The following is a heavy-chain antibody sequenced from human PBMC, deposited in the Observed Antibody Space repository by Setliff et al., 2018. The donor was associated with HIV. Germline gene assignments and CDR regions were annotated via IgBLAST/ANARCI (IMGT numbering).Heavy chain of an antibody. J-gene: IGHJ5*02. D-gene: IGHD6-13*01. CDR1: GDSIISGDFF. CDR3: AREGGTGRSSWYGAYWYDP. CDR2: INHSGKT. V-gene: IGHV4-34*01. Sequence: SETLSLTCDVSGDSIISGDFFWTWIRQPPGKGLEWIGDINHSGKTNYNRSLKSRVTISLDTSKNQFSLRLTSVTAADTAVYYCAREGGTGRSSWYGAYWYDPWGQGTLVTVSS.